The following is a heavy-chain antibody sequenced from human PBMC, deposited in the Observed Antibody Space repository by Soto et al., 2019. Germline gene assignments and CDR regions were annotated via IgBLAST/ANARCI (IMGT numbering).Heavy chain of an antibody. CDR3: ARRPYDFWSGYFGGMDV. CDR1: GFTFSSYA. D-gene: IGHD3-3*01. V-gene: IGHV3-30-3*01. CDR2: ISYDGSNK. Sequence: QVQLVESGGGVVQPGRSLRLSCAASGFTFSSYAMHWVRQAPGKGLEWVAVISYDGSNKYYADSVKGRFTISRDNSKNTLYLQMNSLRAEDTAMYYCARRPYDFWSGYFGGMDVWGQGTTVTVSS. J-gene: IGHJ6*02.